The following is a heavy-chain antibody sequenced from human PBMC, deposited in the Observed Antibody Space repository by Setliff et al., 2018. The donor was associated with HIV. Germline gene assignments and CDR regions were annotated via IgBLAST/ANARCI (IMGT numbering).Heavy chain of an antibody. Sequence: ASVKVSCKASGYTFNNYGVMWVRQAPGQGLEWMGWISGYGNRKYAQRFEGRLTVTTNTSTSTAYMELRTLRSDDTAVYFCASGRGIYGSGALEAYDIWGQGTMVTVSS. V-gene: IGHV1-18*01. D-gene: IGHD3-10*01. CDR3: ASGRGIYGSGALEAYDI. J-gene: IGHJ3*02. CDR2: ISGYGNR. CDR1: GYTFNNYG.